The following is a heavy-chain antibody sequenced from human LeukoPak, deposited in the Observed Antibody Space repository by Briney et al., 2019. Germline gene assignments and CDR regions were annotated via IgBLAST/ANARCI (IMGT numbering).Heavy chain of an antibody. CDR2: IYYSGST. CDR1: GVSISSGGYY. Sequence: SETLSLTCTVSGVSISSGGYYWSWIRQHPGKGLEWIGYIYYSGSTYYNPSLKSRVTISVDTSKNQFSLKLSSVTAADTAVYYCARQGRWLQATDYWGQGTLVTVSS. D-gene: IGHD5-24*01. V-gene: IGHV4-31*03. J-gene: IGHJ4*02. CDR3: ARQGRWLQATDY.